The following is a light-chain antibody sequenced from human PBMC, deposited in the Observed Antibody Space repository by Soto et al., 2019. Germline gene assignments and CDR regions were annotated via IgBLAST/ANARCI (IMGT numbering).Light chain of an antibody. Sequence: EIVMTQSPATLSVSPGERATLSCRASQRVSSNLAWYQQKPGQAPRLLIYGASTRATGIPARFSGSGSGTEFTLTISSLQSEDFAVYYCQQYNNWPFTFGPGTKVDIK. J-gene: IGKJ3*01. V-gene: IGKV3-15*01. CDR2: GAS. CDR1: QRVSSN. CDR3: QQYNNWPFT.